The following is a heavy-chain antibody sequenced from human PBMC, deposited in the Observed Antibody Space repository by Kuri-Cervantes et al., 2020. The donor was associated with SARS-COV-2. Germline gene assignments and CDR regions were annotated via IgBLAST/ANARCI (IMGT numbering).Heavy chain of an antibody. CDR3: ATLDSMDV. D-gene: IGHD1-1*01. V-gene: IGHV3-74*01. J-gene: IGHJ6*02. Sequence: GESLKISCAASGFTLSSYWMHWVRQAPGKGLVWVSRINSDGSSTSYADSVKGRFTISRDNAKNTLYLQMNSLRAEDTAVYYCATLDSMDVWGQGTTVTVSS. CDR2: INSDGSST. CDR1: GFTLSSYW.